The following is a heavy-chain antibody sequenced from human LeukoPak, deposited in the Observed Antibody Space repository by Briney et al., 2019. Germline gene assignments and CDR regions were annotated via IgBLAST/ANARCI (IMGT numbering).Heavy chain of an antibody. Sequence: SETLSLTCTVSGYSISSDYYWGWIRQPPGKGLEWIGSIHHSGSTYYNPSLKSRVTISVDTSKNQFSLKLSSVTAADAAVYYCARGGDCTNGVCYLYYYYYYMDVWGKGTTVTVSS. CDR2: IHHSGST. CDR1: GYSISSDYY. CDR3: ARGGDCTNGVCYLYYYYYYMDV. D-gene: IGHD2-8*01. V-gene: IGHV4-38-2*02. J-gene: IGHJ6*03.